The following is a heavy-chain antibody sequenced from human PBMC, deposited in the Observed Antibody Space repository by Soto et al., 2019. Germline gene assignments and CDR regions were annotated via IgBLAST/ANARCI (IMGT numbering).Heavy chain of an antibody. D-gene: IGHD3-10*01. Sequence: QLQLQESGPGLVKPSETLSLTCTVSNGSISSAIYYWGWIRQPPGKGLEWIGSIYHSGSTYYNPSVQGRVTISVDTSKNQFSLKLRSVTAADTAVYFCAGRSSLASVQVYFGEISNYNWFDPWGQGTLVTVSS. V-gene: IGHV4-39*01. CDR3: AGRSSLASVQVYFGEISNYNWFDP. CDR2: IYHSGST. CDR1: NGSISSAIYY. J-gene: IGHJ5*02.